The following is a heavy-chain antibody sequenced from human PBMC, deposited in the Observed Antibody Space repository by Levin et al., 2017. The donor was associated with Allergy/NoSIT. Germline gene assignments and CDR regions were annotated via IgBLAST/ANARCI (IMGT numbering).Heavy chain of an antibody. CDR2: IDYSGTT. Sequence: SQTLSLTCTVSGGSIRTRNYFWDWIRQPPGKGLEWIGSIDYSGTTYHNPSLKSRVTISVDTSKNQFSLKLSSVTASDTAVYYCARNYGDSYWYFDLWGRGTLVTVSS. V-gene: IGHV4-39*01. J-gene: IGHJ2*01. CDR3: ARNYGDSYWYFDL. D-gene: IGHD4-17*01. CDR1: GGSIRTRNYF.